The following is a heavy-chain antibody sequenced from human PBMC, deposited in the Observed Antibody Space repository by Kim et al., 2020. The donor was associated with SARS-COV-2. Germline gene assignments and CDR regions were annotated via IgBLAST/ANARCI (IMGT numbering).Heavy chain of an antibody. CDR1: GGTFSTYG. V-gene: IGHV1-69*13. D-gene: IGHD6-6*01. CDR2: IIPIFGTA. CDR3: ARDSSSSRINWFDP. J-gene: IGHJ5*02. Sequence: SVKVSCKASGGTFSTYGISWVRQAPGQGFEWMGGIIPIFGTANYAQKFQGRVTITADESTTTAYMELSSLRSEDTAIYYCARDSSSSRINWFDPWGQGT.